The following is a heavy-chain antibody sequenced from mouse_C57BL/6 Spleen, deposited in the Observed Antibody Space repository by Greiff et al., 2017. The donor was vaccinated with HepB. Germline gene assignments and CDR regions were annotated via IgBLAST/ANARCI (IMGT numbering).Heavy chain of an antibody. V-gene: IGHV1-55*01. CDR1: GYTFTSYW. J-gene: IGHJ4*01. D-gene: IGHD2-4*01. CDR2: IYPGSGST. Sequence: QVHVKQPGAELVKPGASVKMSCKASGYTFTSYWITWVKQRPGQGLEWIGDIYPGSGSTNYNEKFKSKATLTVDTSSSTAYMQLSSLTSEDSAVYYCARGGYDYAPYAMDYWGQGTSVTVSS. CDR3: ARGGYDYAPYAMDY.